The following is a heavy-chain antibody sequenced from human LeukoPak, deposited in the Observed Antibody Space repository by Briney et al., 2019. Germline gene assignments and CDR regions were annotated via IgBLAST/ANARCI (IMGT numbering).Heavy chain of an antibody. CDR3: AREGPTSGSYDWFDP. J-gene: IGHJ5*02. D-gene: IGHD1-26*01. CDR2: ISYDGSNK. Sequence: GRSLRLSCAASGFTFSSYAMHWVRQAPGKGLERVAVISYDGSNKYYADSVKGRFTISRDNSKNTLYLQMNSLRAEDAAVYYCAREGPTSGSYDWFDPWGQGTLVTVSS. V-gene: IGHV3-30-3*01. CDR1: GFTFSSYA.